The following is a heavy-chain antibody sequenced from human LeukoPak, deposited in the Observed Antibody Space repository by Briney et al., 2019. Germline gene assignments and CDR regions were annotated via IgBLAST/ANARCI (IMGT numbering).Heavy chain of an antibody. J-gene: IGHJ4*02. CDR2: INHSGST. D-gene: IGHD3-3*01. V-gene: IGHV4-34*01. CDR3: AGSPLRFLEWSAVY. Sequence: PSETLSLTCAVYGGSFSGYYWSWIRQPPGKGLEWIGEINHSGSTNYNPSLKSRVTISVDTSKNQFSLKLSSVTAAGTAVYYCAGSPLRFLEWSAVYWGQGTLVTVSS. CDR1: GGSFSGYY.